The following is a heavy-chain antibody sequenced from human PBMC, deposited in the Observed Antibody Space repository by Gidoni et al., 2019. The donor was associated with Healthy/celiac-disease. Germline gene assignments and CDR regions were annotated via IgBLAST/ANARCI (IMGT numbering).Heavy chain of an antibody. D-gene: IGHD6-13*01. CDR3: ARGPYSSSGIDY. Sequence: QVQLVESGGGVVQPGRSLSLSCAASGFTFSSYGMHWVRQAPGKGLEWVAVIWYDGSNKYYADSVKGRFTISRDNSKNTLYLQMNSLRAEDTAVYYCARGPYSSSGIDYWGQGTLVTVSS. V-gene: IGHV3-33*01. CDR2: IWYDGSNK. CDR1: GFTFSSYG. J-gene: IGHJ4*02.